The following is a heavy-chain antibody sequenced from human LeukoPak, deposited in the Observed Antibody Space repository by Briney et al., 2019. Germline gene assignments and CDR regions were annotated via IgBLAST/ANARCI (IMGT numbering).Heavy chain of an antibody. CDR3: ANEVRPNDY. Sequence: GGSLRLSCAASGFTFSSYGMHWVRQAPGKGLEWVALISDDGTNKYYADSVKGRFTISRDNSKNTLYLQMNSLRAEDTALYFCANEVRPNDYWGRGTLVTVSS. V-gene: IGHV3-30*18. CDR1: GFTFSSYG. D-gene: IGHD4/OR15-4a*01. J-gene: IGHJ4*02. CDR2: ISDDGTNK.